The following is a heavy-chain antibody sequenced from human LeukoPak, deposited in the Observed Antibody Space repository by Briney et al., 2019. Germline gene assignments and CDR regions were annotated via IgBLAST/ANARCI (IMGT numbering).Heavy chain of an antibody. CDR1: GFTFSSYG. V-gene: IGHV3-33*01. CDR2: IWYDGSNK. J-gene: IGHJ4*02. CDR3: ARECEYDSSGYPGY. Sequence: GGSLRPSCAASGFTFSSYGMHWVRQAPGKGLEWVAVIWYDGSNKYYADSVKGRFTISRDNSKNTLYLQMNSLRAEDTAVYYCARECEYDSSGYPGYWGQGTLVTVSS. D-gene: IGHD3-22*01.